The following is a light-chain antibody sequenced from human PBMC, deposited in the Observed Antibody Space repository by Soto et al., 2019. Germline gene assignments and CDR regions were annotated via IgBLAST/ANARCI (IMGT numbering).Light chain of an antibody. CDR1: SSDVGGYNY. Sequence: QSVLTQPPSASGSPGQSVTISCTGTSSDVGGYNYVSWYQQHPGKAPKLMIYEVSKRPSGVPDRFSGSKSGNTASLTVSGLQAEDEADYYCTSYAGDTSLGVLGGGTKVTVL. CDR3: TSYAGDTSLGV. CDR2: EVS. V-gene: IGLV2-8*01. J-gene: IGLJ3*02.